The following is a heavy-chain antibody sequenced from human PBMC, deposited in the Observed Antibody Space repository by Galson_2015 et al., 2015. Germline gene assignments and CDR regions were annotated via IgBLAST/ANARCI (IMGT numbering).Heavy chain of an antibody. V-gene: IGHV4-31*03. CDR2: IYYSGST. J-gene: IGHJ4*02. CDR3: ARGFKYGDYVDY. D-gene: IGHD4-17*01. CDR1: GGSISSGGYY. Sequence: LSLTCTVSGGSISSGGYYWSWIRQHPGKGLEWIGYIYYSGSTYYNPSLKSRVTISVDTSKNQFSLKLSSVTAADTAVYYCARGFKYGDYVDYWGQGTLVTVSS.